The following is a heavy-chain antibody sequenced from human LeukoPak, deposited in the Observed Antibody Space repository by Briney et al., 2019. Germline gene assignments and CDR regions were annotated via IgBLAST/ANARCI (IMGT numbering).Heavy chain of an antibody. J-gene: IGHJ6*02. CDR3: ARRGYIDYGSGSYLGYYYYGMDV. CDR1: GGSFSGYY. CDR2: INHSEST. V-gene: IGHV4-34*01. Sequence: SETLSLTCAVYGGSFSGYYWSWIRQPPGKGLEWIGEINHSESTNYNPSLKSRVTISVDTSKNQFSLKLSSVTAADTAVYYCARRGYIDYGSGSYLGYYYYGMDVWGQGTTVTVSS. D-gene: IGHD3-10*01.